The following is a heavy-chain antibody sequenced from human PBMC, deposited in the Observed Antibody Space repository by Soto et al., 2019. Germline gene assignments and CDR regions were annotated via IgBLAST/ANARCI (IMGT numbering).Heavy chain of an antibody. J-gene: IGHJ5*01. D-gene: IGHD2-15*01. CDR1: GFTFSSNA. V-gene: IGHV3-23*01. Sequence: GGSLRLSCAASGFTFSSNAMSWVRQAPGKGLEWVSAISGSGGRTYYAESVKGRFNISRDNSKKTLHLQMNSLRAEDTAVYYCAKELLYCISGSCYTVGFDFWGQGTLVTVSS. CDR3: AKELLYCISGSCYTVGFDF. CDR2: ISGSGGRT.